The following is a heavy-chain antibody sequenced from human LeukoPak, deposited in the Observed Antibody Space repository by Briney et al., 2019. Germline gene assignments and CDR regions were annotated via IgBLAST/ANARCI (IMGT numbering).Heavy chain of an antibody. V-gene: IGHV1-18*01. J-gene: IGHJ3*02. CDR2: ISAYNGNT. Sequence: GSVKVSCKASGYTFTSYGISWVRQAPGQGLEWMGWISAYNGNTNYAQKLQGRVTMTADTSTSTAYMELRSLRPDDTAVYYCAHLLGDDYVWGSYRYDAFDIWGQGTMVTVSS. D-gene: IGHD3-16*02. CDR3: AHLLGDDYVWGSYRYDAFDI. CDR1: GYTFTSYG.